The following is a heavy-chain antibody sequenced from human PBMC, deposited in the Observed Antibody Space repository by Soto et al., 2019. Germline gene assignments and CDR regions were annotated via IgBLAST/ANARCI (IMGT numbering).Heavy chain of an antibody. J-gene: IGHJ5*02. CDR1: GGSISSYY. CDR3: AREIERYEATIKRWFDP. CDR2: IYYSGST. V-gene: IGHV4-59*01. Sequence: LETLSLTCTVSGGSISSYYWSWIRQPPGKGLEWIGYIYYSGSTNYNPSLKSRVTISVDTSKNQFSLKLTSVTAADTAVYYCAREIERYEATIKRWFDPWGQGTLVTVSS. D-gene: IGHD5-12*01.